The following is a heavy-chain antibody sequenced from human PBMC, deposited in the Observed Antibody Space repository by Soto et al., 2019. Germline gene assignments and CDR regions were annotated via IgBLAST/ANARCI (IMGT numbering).Heavy chain of an antibody. CDR3: ARDRVATEVTGHEDY. Sequence: SVKVSCKASGGTFSSYAISWVRQAPGQGLEWMGGIIPIFGTANYAQKFQGRVTITADESTSTAYMELSSLRSEDTAVYYCARDRVATEVTGHEDYWGQGTLVTVSS. D-gene: IGHD5-12*01. V-gene: IGHV1-69*13. CDR1: GGTFSSYA. CDR2: IIPIFGTA. J-gene: IGHJ4*02.